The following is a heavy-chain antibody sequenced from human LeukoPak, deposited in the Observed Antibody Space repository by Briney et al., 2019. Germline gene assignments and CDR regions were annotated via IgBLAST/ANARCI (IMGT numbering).Heavy chain of an antibody. Sequence: GGSLRLSCSASGFTFSSYAMHWVRQAPGKGLEYVSAISSNGGSTYYADSVKGRFTISRDNSKNTLYLQMSSLRAEDTAVYYCVKGSAVPDGYYYYGMDVWGKGTTVTVSS. CDR3: VKGSAVPDGYYYYGMDV. D-gene: IGHD3-3*01. V-gene: IGHV3-64D*06. J-gene: IGHJ6*04. CDR1: GFTFSSYA. CDR2: ISSNGGST.